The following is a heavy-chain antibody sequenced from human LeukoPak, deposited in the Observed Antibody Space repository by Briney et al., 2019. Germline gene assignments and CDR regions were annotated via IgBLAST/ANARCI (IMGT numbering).Heavy chain of an antibody. Sequence: SSETLSLTCAGYGGSFSGYYWSWIRPPPGKGLEWSGEINHSGSTNYNPSLKSRVTISVDTSKSQFSLKLSSVTAADTAVYYCARSGPYYDFWSAHPYYYYGMDVWGQGTTVTVSS. CDR1: GGSFSGYY. CDR2: INHSGST. V-gene: IGHV4-34*01. CDR3: ARSGPYYDFWSAHPYYYYGMDV. J-gene: IGHJ6*02. D-gene: IGHD3-3*01.